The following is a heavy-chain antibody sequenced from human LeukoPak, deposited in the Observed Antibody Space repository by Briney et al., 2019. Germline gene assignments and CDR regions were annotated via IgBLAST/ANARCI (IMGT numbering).Heavy chain of an antibody. CDR2: IYYSGST. D-gene: IGHD3-10*01. CDR1: GGSISSYY. V-gene: IGHV4-59*08. J-gene: IGHJ4*02. Sequence: SETLSLTCTVSGGSISSYYWSWIRQPPGKGLEWIGYIYYSGSTNYNPSLKSRVTISVDTSKNQFSLKLHSVTATDTAVYYCARHSYYYGSGSPRYYFDYWGQGILVTVSS. CDR3: ARHSYYYGSGSPRYYFDY.